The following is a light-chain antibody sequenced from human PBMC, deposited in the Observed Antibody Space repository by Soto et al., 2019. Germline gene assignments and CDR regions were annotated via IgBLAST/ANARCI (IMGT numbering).Light chain of an antibody. J-gene: IGKJ5*01. Sequence: EIVLTQSPGTLSLSPGQRATLSCRASYSISRDYLAWYQQRLGQAPRLLIYGASSGATGIPDRFSGSGSGTDFTLTISRLEPEDFAVYYCQQRSNWPPITFGQGTRLEIK. CDR2: GAS. CDR1: YSISRDY. V-gene: IGKV3D-20*02. CDR3: QQRSNWPPIT.